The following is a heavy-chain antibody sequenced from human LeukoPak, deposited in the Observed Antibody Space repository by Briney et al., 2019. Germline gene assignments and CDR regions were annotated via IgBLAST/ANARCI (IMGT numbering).Heavy chain of an antibody. CDR1: GGSISSSSYY. CDR2: IYYSGST. J-gene: IGHJ4*02. D-gene: IGHD5-24*01. Sequence: SETLSLTCTVSGGSISSSSYYWGWIRQPPGKGLVWIGSIYYSGSTYYNPSLKSRVTISVDTSKNQLSLKLNSVTAADTAVYYCARGQLGDAYNFEYWGQGTVVTVSS. CDR3: ARGQLGDAYNFEY. V-gene: IGHV4-39*07.